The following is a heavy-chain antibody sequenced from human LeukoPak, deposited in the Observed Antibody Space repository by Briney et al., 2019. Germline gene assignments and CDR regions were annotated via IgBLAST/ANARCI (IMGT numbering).Heavy chain of an antibody. Sequence: GGSLRLSCAASGLAFSSYAMMWLRQAPGKGLEWVSATTANGDWALYADSVKGRFTISRDNSKRTLFLQMNSLRAEDTAFYYCAKAELGVDTFFDYWGQGTLVTVSS. V-gene: IGHV3-23*01. CDR3: AKAELGVDTFFDY. CDR1: GLAFSSYA. J-gene: IGHJ4*02. D-gene: IGHD3-3*01. CDR2: TTANGDWA.